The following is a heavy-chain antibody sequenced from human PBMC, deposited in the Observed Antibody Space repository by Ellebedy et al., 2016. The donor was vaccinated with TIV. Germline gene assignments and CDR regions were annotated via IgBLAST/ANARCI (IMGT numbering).Heavy chain of an antibody. V-gene: IGHV4-39*07. CDR1: GGSISSSSYY. CDR2: IYYSGST. J-gene: IGHJ4*02. D-gene: IGHD3-10*01. Sequence: GSLRLSXTVSGGSISSSSYYWGWIRQPPGKGLEWIGSIYYSGSTYYNPSLKSRVTISVDTSKNQFSLKLSSVTAADTAVYYCARVPPDMVRGVIRDYWGQGTLVTVSS. CDR3: ARVPPDMVRGVIRDY.